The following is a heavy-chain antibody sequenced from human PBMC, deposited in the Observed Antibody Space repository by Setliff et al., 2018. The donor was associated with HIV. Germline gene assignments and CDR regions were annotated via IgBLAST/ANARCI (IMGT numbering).Heavy chain of an antibody. V-gene: IGHV4-39*01. CDR2: VYYNGKI. CDR1: DDPISSYY. CDR3: ARRAESTTTWFSSWYSYDMDV. D-gene: IGHD2-15*01. J-gene: IGHJ6*02. Sequence: SETLSLTCYVTDDPISSYYWGWIRQPPGKGLEWVGSVYYNGKIFYNPSLKSRVTISLDSSKNQLSLRLKSVTAADTAVYFCARRAESTTTWFSSWYSYDMDVWGQGTTVTVSS.